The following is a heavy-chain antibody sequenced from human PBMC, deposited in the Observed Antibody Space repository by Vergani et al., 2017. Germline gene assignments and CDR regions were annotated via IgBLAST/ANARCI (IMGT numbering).Heavy chain of an antibody. J-gene: IGHJ4*02. D-gene: IGHD2-21*02. CDR1: GGTFSSYA. CDR2: IIPILGTA. Sequence: QVQLVQSGAEVKKPGSSVKVSCKASGGTFSSYAISWVRQAPGQGLEWMGGIIPILGTANYAQKFQGRVTITADESTSTAYMELSSLRSVDTAVYYCATLAYCXGDCYLTPYYFFDYWGQGTLVTVSS. V-gene: IGHV1-69*12. CDR3: ATLAYCXGDCYLTPYYFFDY.